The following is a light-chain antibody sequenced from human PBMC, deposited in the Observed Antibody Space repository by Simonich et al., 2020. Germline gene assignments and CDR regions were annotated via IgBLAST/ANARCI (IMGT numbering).Light chain of an antibody. CDR3: YSTDSSGNHRV. CDR2: EDS. CDR1: NIGSKA. Sequence: SYDLTQPHSVSVDTAQMARITCVGNNIGSKAVHCYQQKPGQDRVLVIYEDSKRPSGNTEIFSGSSSGTMATLTISGAQVEDEADYYCYSTDSSGNHRVFGGGTKLTVL. J-gene: IGLJ2*01. V-gene: IGLV3-10*01.